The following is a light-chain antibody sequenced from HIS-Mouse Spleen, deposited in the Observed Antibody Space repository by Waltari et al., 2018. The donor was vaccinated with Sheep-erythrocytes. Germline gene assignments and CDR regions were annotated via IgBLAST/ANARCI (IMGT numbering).Light chain of an antibody. V-gene: IGLV2-11*01. CDR3: CSYAGSYNHV. Sequence: QSALTQPRSVSGSPGQSVTISCTGTSSDVGGYNYVSWYQQHPGKAPKRMIYDVSTRPSRVPDRFSGSKSGNTASLTISGLQAEDEADYYCCSYAGSYNHVFATGTKVTVL. J-gene: IGLJ1*01. CDR2: DVS. CDR1: SSDVGGYNY.